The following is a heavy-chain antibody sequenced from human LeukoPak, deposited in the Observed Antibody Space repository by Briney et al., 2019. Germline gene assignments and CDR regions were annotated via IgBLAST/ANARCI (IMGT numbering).Heavy chain of an antibody. J-gene: IGHJ5*02. D-gene: IGHD5-18*01. V-gene: IGHV4-39*01. CDR2: IYYSGNT. CDR1: GDSISTSNSY. CDR3: ATIQLFFWDLLGSNWFDP. Sequence: SETLSLTCTVSGDSISTSNSYWGWIRQPPGKGLEWIGSIYYSGNTYYNASLKSRVTISVDTSKNQFSLKLSSVTAADTAVYYYATIQLFFWDLLGSNWFDPWGQGTLVTVSS.